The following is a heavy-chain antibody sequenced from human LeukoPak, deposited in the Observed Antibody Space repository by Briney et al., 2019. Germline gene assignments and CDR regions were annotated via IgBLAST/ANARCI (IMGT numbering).Heavy chain of an antibody. D-gene: IGHD4-17*01. V-gene: IGHV4-59*01. CDR1: GGSISSYY. J-gene: IGHJ4*02. CDR3: ARTTVTTGLDY. Sequence: PSETLSLTCTVSGGSISSYYWSWIRQPPGKGLEWIGYIYYSGSTNYNPSLKSRVTISVDTSKNQFSLKLSSVTAADTAVYYCARTTVTTGLDYWGQGTLVTVSS. CDR2: IYYSGST.